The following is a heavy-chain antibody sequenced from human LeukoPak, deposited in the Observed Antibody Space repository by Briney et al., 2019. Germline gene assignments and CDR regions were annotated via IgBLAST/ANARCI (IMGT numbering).Heavy chain of an antibody. CDR3: ARDREYSSSWYAGEFDY. J-gene: IGHJ4*02. D-gene: IGHD6-13*01. V-gene: IGHV4-4*07. CDR2: IYTSGST. Sequence: SETLSLTCTVSGGSISSYYWSWIRQPAGKGLEWIGRIYTSGSTNYNPSLKSRVTMSVDTSKNQFSLKLSSVTAADTAVYYCARDREYSSSWYAGEFDYWGQGTLVTVSS. CDR1: GGSISSYY.